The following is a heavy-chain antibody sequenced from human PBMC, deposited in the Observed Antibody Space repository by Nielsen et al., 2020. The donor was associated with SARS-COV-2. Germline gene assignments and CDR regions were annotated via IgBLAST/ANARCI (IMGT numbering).Heavy chain of an antibody. CDR3: ARVRSSSGIWFDP. CDR2: INPSGGAT. J-gene: IGHJ5*02. CDR1: GYTFTTNY. Sequence: ASVKVSCKASGYTFTTNYIHWVRQAPGQGLEWMGIINPSGGATNYAQKFQGRVTLTRDTSINTTYMELNRLTSDDTAVYYCARVRSSSGIWFDPWGQGTLVVVSS. V-gene: IGHV1-2*02. D-gene: IGHD3-10*01.